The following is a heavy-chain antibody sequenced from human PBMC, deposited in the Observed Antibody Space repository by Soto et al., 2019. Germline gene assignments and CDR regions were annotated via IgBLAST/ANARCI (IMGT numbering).Heavy chain of an antibody. CDR2: MYHSGST. D-gene: IGHD3-10*01. V-gene: IGHV4-30-2*01. Sequence: TLSLTCAVSGGSISSGGYSWSWIRQPPGKGLEWIGYMYHSGSTYYNPSLKSRVTISIARSKNQFSLKLSSVTAADTAVYYCARCLTYDIVRGVPLDYWGKGTLVPVSS. CDR1: GGSISSGGYS. J-gene: IGHJ4*02. CDR3: ARCLTYDIVRGVPLDY.